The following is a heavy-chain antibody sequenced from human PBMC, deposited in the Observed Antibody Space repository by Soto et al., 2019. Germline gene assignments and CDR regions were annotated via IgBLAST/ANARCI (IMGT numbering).Heavy chain of an antibody. J-gene: IGHJ4*02. CDR2: IYSGGST. V-gene: IGHV3-53*01. D-gene: IGHD6-19*01. CDR3: ARGSSGWYVEASLDY. CDR1: GFTVSSNY. Sequence: PGGSLRLSCAASGFTVSSNYMSWVRQAPGKGLEWVSVIYSGGSTYYADSVKGRFTISRDNSKNTLYLQMNSLRAEDTAVYYCARGSSGWYVEASLDYWGQGTLVTVSS.